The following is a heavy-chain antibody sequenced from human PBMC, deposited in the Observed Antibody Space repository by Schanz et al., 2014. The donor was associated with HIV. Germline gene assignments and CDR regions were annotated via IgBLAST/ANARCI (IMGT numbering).Heavy chain of an antibody. CDR1: GFNFNNYA. J-gene: IGHJ4*02. V-gene: IGHV3-23*04. Sequence: VQLVESGGGVVQPGRSLRLSCAASGFNFNNYAMTWVRQAPGKGLEWVSRINSNEGTTDYADSVKGRFTISRDNAKNTLYLQMTTLRTEDTAVYYCAKPEYDSRGNSQSHFDSWGQGTLVTVSS. CDR2: INSNEGTT. D-gene: IGHD3-22*01. CDR3: AKPEYDSRGNSQSHFDS.